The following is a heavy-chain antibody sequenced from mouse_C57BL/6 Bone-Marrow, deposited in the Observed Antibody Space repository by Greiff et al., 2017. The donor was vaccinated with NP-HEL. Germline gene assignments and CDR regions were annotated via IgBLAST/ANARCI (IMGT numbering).Heavy chain of an antibody. CDR2: IDPENGDT. Sequence: DVKLQESGAELVRPGASVKLSCTASGFNIKDDYMHWVKQRPEQGLEWIGWIDPENGDTEYASKFQGKATITADTSSNTAYLQLSSLTSEDTAVYYCTTDTGTRAMDYWGQGTSVTVSS. V-gene: IGHV14-4*01. D-gene: IGHD4-1*01. CDR1: GFNIKDDY. CDR3: TTDTGTRAMDY. J-gene: IGHJ4*01.